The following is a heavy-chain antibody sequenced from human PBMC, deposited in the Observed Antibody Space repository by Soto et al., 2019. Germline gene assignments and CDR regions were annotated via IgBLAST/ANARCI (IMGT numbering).Heavy chain of an antibody. J-gene: IGHJ6*03. V-gene: IGHV3-73*01. CDR1: GFTFSGSA. CDR3: TKHTITMNYYYYYYMDV. D-gene: IGHD3-3*01. CDR2: IRSKANSYAT. Sequence: EVQLVESGGGLVQPGGSLKLSCAASGFTFSGSAMHWVRQASGKGLEWVGRIRSKANSYATAYAASVKGRFTISRDDSKNTAYLQMNSLKTEDTAVYYCTKHTITMNYYYYYYMDVWGKGTTVTVSS.